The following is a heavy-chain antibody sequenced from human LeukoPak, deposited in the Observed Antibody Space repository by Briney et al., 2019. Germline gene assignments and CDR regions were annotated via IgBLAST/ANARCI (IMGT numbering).Heavy chain of an antibody. D-gene: IGHD3-22*01. CDR2: VSGSGGIT. CDR3: AKYQWLLPDAFDS. CDR1: GFTFNNYA. V-gene: IGHV3-23*01. Sequence: GGSLRLSCAASGFTFNNYAMNWVRQAPGKGLERVSTVSGSGGITYYADSVKGRFTISRDNSENTVYLQMNSLRAEDTALYYSAKYQWLLPDAFDSWVQGTILTVSS. J-gene: IGHJ3*02.